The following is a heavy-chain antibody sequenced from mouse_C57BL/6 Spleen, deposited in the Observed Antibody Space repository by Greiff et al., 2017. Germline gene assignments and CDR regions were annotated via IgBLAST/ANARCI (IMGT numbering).Heavy chain of an antibody. J-gene: IGHJ4*01. Sequence: VKLQESDAELVKPGASVKISCKVSGYTFTDHTIHWMKQRPEQGLEWIGYIYPRDGSTKYNEKFKGKATLTADKSSSTAYMQLNSLTSEDSAVYFCALIYYDYDGDAFDYWGQGTSVTVSS. CDR3: ALIYYDYDGDAFDY. CDR1: GYTFTDHT. CDR2: IYPRDGST. D-gene: IGHD2-4*01. V-gene: IGHV1-78*01.